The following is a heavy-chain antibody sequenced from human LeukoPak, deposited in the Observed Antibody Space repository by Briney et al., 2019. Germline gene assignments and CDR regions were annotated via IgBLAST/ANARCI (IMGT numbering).Heavy chain of an antibody. D-gene: IGHD3-22*01. Sequence: GGSLRLSCAASGFTFSSYSMNWVRQAPGKGLEWVSYISSDSRTIYYADSVKGRFTISRDNSKNTLYLQMNSLRAEDTAVYYCAKISTPYDSSGYYFYWGQGTLVAVSS. CDR1: GFTFSSYS. J-gene: IGHJ4*02. V-gene: IGHV3-48*01. CDR2: ISSDSRTI. CDR3: AKISTPYDSSGYYFY.